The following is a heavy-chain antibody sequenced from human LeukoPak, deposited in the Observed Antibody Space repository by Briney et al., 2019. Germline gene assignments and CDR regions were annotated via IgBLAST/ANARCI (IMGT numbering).Heavy chain of an antibody. D-gene: IGHD6-13*01. V-gene: IGHV1-2*02. J-gene: IGHJ4*02. CDR2: INPNSGGS. CDR1: GYTFTEYY. Sequence: ASVKVSCKASGYTFTEYYIHWVRQAPGQGLEWMGWINPNSGGSNSAQKFRGRVTMTRDTSITIAYMELSRLASDDAAVYYCAAWAAVGRFFDYWGQGTLVTVSS. CDR3: AAWAAVGRFFDY.